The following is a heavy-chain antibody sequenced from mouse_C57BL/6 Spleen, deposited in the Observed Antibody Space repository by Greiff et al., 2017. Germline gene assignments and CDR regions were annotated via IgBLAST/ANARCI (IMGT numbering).Heavy chain of an antibody. Sequence: QVQLQQPGAELVMPGASVKLSCKASGYTFTSYWMHWVKQRPGQGLEWIGEIDPSDSYTNYNQKFKGKSTLTVDKSSSTAYMQLSSLTSEDSAVYYCARWNGNYVGYYAMDYWGQGTSVTVSS. CDR2: IDPSDSYT. D-gene: IGHD2-1*01. V-gene: IGHV1-69*01. CDR3: ARWNGNYVGYYAMDY. CDR1: GYTFTSYW. J-gene: IGHJ4*01.